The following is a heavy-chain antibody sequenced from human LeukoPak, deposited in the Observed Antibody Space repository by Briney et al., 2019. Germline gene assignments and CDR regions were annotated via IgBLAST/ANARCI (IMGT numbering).Heavy chain of an antibody. V-gene: IGHV4-59*08. Sequence: PSETLSLTCTVSGGSTSSYYWSWIRQPPGKGLEWIGYIYYSGSTNYNPSLKSRVTISVDTSKNQFSLKLSSVTAADTAVYYCARRGNWFDPWGQGTLVTVSS. CDR2: IYYSGST. J-gene: IGHJ5*02. CDR3: ARRGNWFDP. CDR1: GGSTSSYY.